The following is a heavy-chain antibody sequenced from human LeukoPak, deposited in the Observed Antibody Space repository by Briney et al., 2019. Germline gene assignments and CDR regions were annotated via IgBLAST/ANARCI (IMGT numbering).Heavy chain of an antibody. CDR2: IYYSGST. Sequence: RTSETLFLTCTVSGGSISSYYWSWIRQPPGKGLEWIGYIYYSGSTNYNPSLKSRVTISVDTSKNQFSLKLSSVTAADTAVYYCARSLDPWFDPWGQGTLVTVFS. CDR1: GGSISSYY. D-gene: IGHD1-1*01. CDR3: ARSLDPWFDP. V-gene: IGHV4-59*01. J-gene: IGHJ5*02.